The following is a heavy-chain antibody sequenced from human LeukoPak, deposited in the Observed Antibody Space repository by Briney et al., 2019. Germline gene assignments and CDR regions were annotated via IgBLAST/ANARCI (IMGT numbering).Heavy chain of an antibody. Sequence: ASVNVSCKASGYTFTSYGISWVRQAPGQGLEWMGWISAYNGNTNYAQKLQGRVTMTTDTSTSTAYMELRSLRSDDTAVYYCARVSRGYSLRAYYMDVWGKGTTVTVSS. V-gene: IGHV1-18*01. J-gene: IGHJ6*03. CDR2: ISAYNGNT. D-gene: IGHD3-22*01. CDR1: GYTFTSYG. CDR3: ARVSRGYSLRAYYMDV.